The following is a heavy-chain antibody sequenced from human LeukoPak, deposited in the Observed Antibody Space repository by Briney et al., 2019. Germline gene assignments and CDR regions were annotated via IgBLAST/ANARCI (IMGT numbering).Heavy chain of an antibody. D-gene: IGHD5-12*01. CDR3: ASGYARSARHQSDF. CDR1: GFTFSDYW. Sequence: GGSLRLSCVVSGFTFSDYWMHWVRQAPGKGLVWVSRINSDGSNTNYAGSVKGRFTISRDNAKNTLYLQMSSPRVEDSAVYYCASGYARSARHQSDFWGQGTVVTVSS. CDR2: INSDGSNT. V-gene: IGHV3-74*01. J-gene: IGHJ4*02.